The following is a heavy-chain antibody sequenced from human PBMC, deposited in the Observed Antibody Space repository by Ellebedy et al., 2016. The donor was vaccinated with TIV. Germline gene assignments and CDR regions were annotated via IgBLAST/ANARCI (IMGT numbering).Heavy chain of an antibody. CDR3: TRANVDTAMVGDY. CDR2: IRSKAYGGTT. CDR1: GFTFGDYA. J-gene: IGHJ4*02. V-gene: IGHV3-49*03. D-gene: IGHD5-18*01. Sequence: GGSLRLSXTASGFTFGDYAMSWFRQAPGKGLEWVGFIRSKAYGGTTEYAASVKGRFTISRDDSKSIAYLQMNSLKTEDTAVYYCTRANVDTAMVGDYWGQGTLVTVSS.